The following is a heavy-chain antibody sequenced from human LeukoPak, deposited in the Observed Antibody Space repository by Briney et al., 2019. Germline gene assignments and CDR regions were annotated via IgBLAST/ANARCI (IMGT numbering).Heavy chain of an antibody. CDR1: GGSISSYY. CDR2: IYYSGTT. CDR3: ARRGIAAAGYDY. V-gene: IGHV4-59*08. D-gene: IGHD6-13*01. Sequence: SETLSLTCTVSGGSISSYYWSWIRQPPGKGLEWIGYIYYSGTTDYNPSLKSRVTILVDTSKNQFSLNLSSVTAADTAVYYCARRGIAAAGYDYWGQGTLVTVSS. J-gene: IGHJ4*02.